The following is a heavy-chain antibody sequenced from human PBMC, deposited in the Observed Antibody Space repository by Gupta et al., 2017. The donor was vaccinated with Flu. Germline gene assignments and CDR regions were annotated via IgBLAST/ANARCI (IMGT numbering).Heavy chain of an antibody. CDR2: ISTSGNVK. V-gene: IGHV3-11*01. Sequence: QMQLVESGGGLVKPGGSLRLSCGASGFTLRDYYMNWIRQAPGKGLDWISCISTSGNVKYYADSVKGRFTISRDSAKGSVYLEMNSLRAEDTAIYYCATDGAPTWGQGTLVTVS. D-gene: IGHD1-26*01. J-gene: IGHJ5*02. CDR1: GFTLRDYY. CDR3: ATDGAPT.